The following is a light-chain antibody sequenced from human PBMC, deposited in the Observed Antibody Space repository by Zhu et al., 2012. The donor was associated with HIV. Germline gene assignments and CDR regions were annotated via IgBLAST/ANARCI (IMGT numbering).Light chain of an antibody. Sequence: DIQLTQSPSFLSASVGGRVTITCRASQDISSYLAWYQQKPGKAPELLIYAASTLQSGVPSRFSGSGSGTEFTLTISSLQPEDFAAYYCQQFKTYPRALTFGGGTKVEIK. CDR2: AAS. CDR3: QQFKTYPRALT. J-gene: IGKJ4*01. V-gene: IGKV1-9*01. CDR1: QDISSY.